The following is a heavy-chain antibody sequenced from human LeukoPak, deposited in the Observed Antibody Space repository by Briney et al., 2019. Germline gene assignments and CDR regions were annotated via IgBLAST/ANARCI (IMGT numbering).Heavy chain of an antibody. D-gene: IGHD5-24*01. V-gene: IGHV4-31*03. CDR3: ARAPSRDGYNWDAFDI. CDR2: IYYSGST. CDR1: GGSISSGGYY. J-gene: IGHJ3*02. Sequence: SETLSLTCTVSGGSISSGGYYWSWISQHPGKGLEWIGYIYYSGSTYYNPSLKSRVTISVDTSKNQFSLKLSSVTAADTAVYYCARAPSRDGYNWDAFDIWGQGTMVTVSS.